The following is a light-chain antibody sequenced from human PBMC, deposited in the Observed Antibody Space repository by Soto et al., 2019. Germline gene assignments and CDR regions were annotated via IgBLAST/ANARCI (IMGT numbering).Light chain of an antibody. J-gene: IGLJ1*01. Sequence: QSVLTQPPSVSGAPGQRVTISCKGSSSNIGRGYDVHWYQQLPGAAPRVLIYGDTSRPSGVPDRFSGSKSGTSASLAITGLQAEDEADYYCQSYDSSLSGYVFGTGTKLTVL. CDR3: QSYDSSLSGYV. V-gene: IGLV1-40*01. CDR1: SSNIGRGYD. CDR2: GDT.